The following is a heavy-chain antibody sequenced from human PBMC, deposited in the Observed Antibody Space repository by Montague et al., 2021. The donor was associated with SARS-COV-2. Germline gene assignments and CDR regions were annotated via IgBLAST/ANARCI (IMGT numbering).Heavy chain of an antibody. CDR1: GFNFNNYG. Sequence: SLRLSCAASGFNFNNYGMHWVRQTPGRGLEWMAVISYDGSKEYYADSLRGRFTISRDNSEKTLFLQMTGLRPEDTAVYYCARATALLWFGEGKTAFDPWGQGTLVTVSS. CDR2: ISYDGSKE. V-gene: IGHV3-30*03. CDR3: ARATALLWFGEGKTAFDP. D-gene: IGHD3-10*01. J-gene: IGHJ5*02.